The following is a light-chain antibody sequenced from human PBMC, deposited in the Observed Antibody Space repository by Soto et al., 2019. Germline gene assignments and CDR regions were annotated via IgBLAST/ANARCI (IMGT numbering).Light chain of an antibody. V-gene: IGKV3-20*01. CDR3: QQYGLPPHS. CDR1: QSVYNNY. Sequence: EIVLTQSPGTLSLSPGERATLSCRASQSVYNNYLAWYQQKPGQTPRLLVNGASIRATGIPDRFSGGGSGTDFTLTISSLEPEDFAVYYCQQYGLPPHSFGQGTRVEIK. CDR2: GAS. J-gene: IGKJ2*01.